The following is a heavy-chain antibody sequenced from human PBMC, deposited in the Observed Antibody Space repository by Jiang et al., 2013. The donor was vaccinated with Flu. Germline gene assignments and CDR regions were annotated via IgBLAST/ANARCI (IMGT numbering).Heavy chain of an antibody. D-gene: IGHD2-21*02. Sequence: QLVESGGGLVKPGGSLRLSCAASGFTFSSYGMHWVRQAPGKGLEWVAVISFDGRNKNYADSVKGRFTISRDNSKNTLYLQMSSLRADDTAVYYCAKDLDLYCAADCYLFDNWGQGTLVTVSS. J-gene: IGHJ4*02. CDR2: ISFDGRNK. CDR1: GFTFSSYG. V-gene: IGHV3-30*18. CDR3: AKDLDLYCAADCYLFDN.